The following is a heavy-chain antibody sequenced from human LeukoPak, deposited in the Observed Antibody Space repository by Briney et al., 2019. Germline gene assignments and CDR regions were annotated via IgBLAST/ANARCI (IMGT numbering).Heavy chain of an antibody. D-gene: IGHD3-22*01. Sequence: ASVKVSCKASGYTFTGYYMHWVRQAPGQGLEWMGWINPNSGGTNYAQKFQGRVTMTRDTSISTAYMELSRLRSDDTAVYYCARGYPRYYYDSSGYDYWGQGTLVTVSS. V-gene: IGHV1-2*02. CDR1: GYTFTGYY. CDR3: ARGYPRYYYDSSGYDY. J-gene: IGHJ4*02. CDR2: INPNSGGT.